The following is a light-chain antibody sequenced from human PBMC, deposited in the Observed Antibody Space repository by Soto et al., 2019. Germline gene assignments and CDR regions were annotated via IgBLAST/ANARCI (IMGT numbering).Light chain of an antibody. V-gene: IGKV1-5*01. J-gene: IGKJ3*01. CDR2: DAS. CDR1: QSISSW. Sequence: DIQMTQSPSTLSASVGDRVTITCRASQSISSWLAWYQQKPGKAPKLLIYDASSLESGVPSRFSGSGSGTEFTLTISSLQSGDFATYYCQQYNSYLFGPGTNVDIK. CDR3: QQYNSYL.